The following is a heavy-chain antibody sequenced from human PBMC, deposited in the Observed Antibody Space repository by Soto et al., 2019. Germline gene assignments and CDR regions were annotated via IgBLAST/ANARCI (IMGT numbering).Heavy chain of an antibody. D-gene: IGHD3-3*01. J-gene: IGHJ4*02. Sequence: SETLSLTCTVSGGSISSSSYYWGWIRQPPGKGLEWIGSIYYSGSTYYNPSLKSRVTISVDTSKNQFSLKLSSVTAADTAVYYCARHRAFEIFGPFYYFDYWGQGTLVTVSS. V-gene: IGHV4-39*01. CDR2: IYYSGST. CDR3: ARHRAFEIFGPFYYFDY. CDR1: GGSISSSSYY.